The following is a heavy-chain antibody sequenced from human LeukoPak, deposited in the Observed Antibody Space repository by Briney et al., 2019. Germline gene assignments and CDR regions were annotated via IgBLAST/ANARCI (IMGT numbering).Heavy chain of an antibody. V-gene: IGHV3-23*01. CDR2: ISGSGGST. CDR3: AEAAHKYGSGSYGSFDY. CDR1: GFTFSSYA. J-gene: IGHJ4*02. Sequence: GGSLRLSCAASGFTFSSYAMSWVRQAPGKGLEWVSAISGSGGSTYYADSVKGRFTISRDNSKNTLYLQMNSLRAEDTAVYYCAEAAHKYGSGSYGSFDYWGQGTLVTVST. D-gene: IGHD3-10*01.